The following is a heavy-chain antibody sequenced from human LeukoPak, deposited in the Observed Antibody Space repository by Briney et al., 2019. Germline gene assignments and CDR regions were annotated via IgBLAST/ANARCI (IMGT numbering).Heavy chain of an antibody. CDR1: GGSIRSYH. V-gene: IGHV4-59*08. CDR3: ARQTTLNFYYAMDV. Sequence: PSETLSLTCTVSGGSIRSYHWSWIRQPPGKGLEWIGDICYSGSTNYNPSLKSRVTISVDTSKNQFSLKLSSVTAADTAVYYCARQTTLNFYYAMDVWGQGTTVTVSS. D-gene: IGHD4-11*01. CDR2: ICYSGST. J-gene: IGHJ6*02.